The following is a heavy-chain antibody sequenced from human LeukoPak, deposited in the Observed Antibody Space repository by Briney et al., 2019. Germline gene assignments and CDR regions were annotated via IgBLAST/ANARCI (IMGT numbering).Heavy chain of an antibody. Sequence: SGGSLRLSCAASGFTFSSYGMHWVRQAPGKGLEWVAFIRYDGSNKYYADSVKGRFTISRDNSKNTLYLQMNSLRAEDTAVYYCAKFSEYCSGGSCFDAFDIWDQGTMVTVSS. CDR3: AKFSEYCSGGSCFDAFDI. CDR1: GFTFSSYG. V-gene: IGHV3-30*02. CDR2: IRYDGSNK. J-gene: IGHJ3*02. D-gene: IGHD2-15*01.